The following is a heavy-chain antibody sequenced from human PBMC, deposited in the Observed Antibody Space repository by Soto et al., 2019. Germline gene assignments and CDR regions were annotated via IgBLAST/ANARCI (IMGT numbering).Heavy chain of an antibody. CDR2: FDPEDGET. CDR1: GYTLTELS. J-gene: IGHJ5*02. D-gene: IGHD6-13*01. CDR3: ATIAGNSSSAKNWFDP. Sequence: ASVKVSCKVSGYTLTELSRHWVRQAHGKGLEWMGGFDPEDGETIYAQKFQGRVTMTEDTSTDTAYMELSSLRSEDTAVYYCATIAGNSSSAKNWFDPWGQGTLVTVS. V-gene: IGHV1-24*01.